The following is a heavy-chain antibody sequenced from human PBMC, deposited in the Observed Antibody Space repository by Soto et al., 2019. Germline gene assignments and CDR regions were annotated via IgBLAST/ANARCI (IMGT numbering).Heavy chain of an antibody. CDR2: ISPRGDNI. J-gene: IGHJ4*02. Sequence: GWSLRLSCVGSGFSLASFPMNWVRQTPGKGLEWISYISPRGDNIYYTESVKGRFTISRDNARNSLYLQTNSLRDEDAALYYCAKGPFLNIGWPYYIDSWGQGVPVTLS. CDR1: GFSLASFP. V-gene: IGHV3-48*02. D-gene: IGHD6-19*01. CDR3: AKGPFLNIGWPYYIDS.